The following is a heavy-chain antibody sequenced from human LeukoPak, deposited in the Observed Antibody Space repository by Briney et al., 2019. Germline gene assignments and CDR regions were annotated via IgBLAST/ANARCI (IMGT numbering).Heavy chain of an antibody. J-gene: IGHJ4*02. CDR3: ARARSRWNYFDY. V-gene: IGHV4-59*02. CDR1: GGSVTSCY. Sequence: SETLSLTCTVSGGSVTSCYWSWIRQPPGKGLEWIGHIHSSGSTNYNPSLKSRVTISIDTSKNRFSLNLSSVTAADTAVYYCARARSRWNYFDYWGQGSLVTVSS. D-gene: IGHD6-19*01. CDR2: IHSSGST.